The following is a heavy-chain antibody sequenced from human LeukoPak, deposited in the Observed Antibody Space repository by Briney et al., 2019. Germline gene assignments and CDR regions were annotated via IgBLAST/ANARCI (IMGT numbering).Heavy chain of an antibody. CDR3: ASEENGSKDYDIDLYGMDV. Sequence: ASVKVSCKASGYTFTSYYMHWVRQAPGQGLEWMGIVNPSGGSTSYAQKFQGRVTMTRDTSTSTVYMELSSLRSEDTAVYYCASEENGSKDYDIDLYGMDVWGQGTTVTVSS. J-gene: IGHJ6*02. D-gene: IGHD3-9*01. CDR1: GYTFTSYY. V-gene: IGHV1-46*01. CDR2: VNPSGGST.